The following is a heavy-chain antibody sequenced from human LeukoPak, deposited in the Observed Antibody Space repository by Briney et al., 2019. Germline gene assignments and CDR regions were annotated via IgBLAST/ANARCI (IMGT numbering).Heavy chain of an antibody. J-gene: IGHJ5*02. D-gene: IGHD1-26*01. CDR2: IYPGDSDT. CDR3: ARHHYSGLYNWFDP. CDR1: GSSFTNYW. Sequence: GASLKISCKGSGSSFTNYWLAWVRQLPGQGLEWMGIIYPGDSDTRYSPSFQGQVTISADKSISTAYLQWSGLKASDTAMYYCARHHYSGLYNWFDPWGQGTLVTVSS. V-gene: IGHV5-51*01.